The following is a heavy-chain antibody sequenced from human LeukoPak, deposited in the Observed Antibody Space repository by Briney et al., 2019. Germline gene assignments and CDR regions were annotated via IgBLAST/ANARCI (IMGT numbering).Heavy chain of an antibody. CDR3: ARHTVVNGFDY. D-gene: IGHD4-23*01. CDR1: GGSFSGYY. Sequence: PSETLSLTCAVYGGSFSGYYWSWIRQPPGKGLEWIGEIYHSGSTNYNPSLKSRVTISVDKSKNQFSLKLSSVTAADTAVYYCARHTVVNGFDYWGQGTLVTVSS. J-gene: IGHJ4*02. CDR2: IYHSGST. V-gene: IGHV4-34*01.